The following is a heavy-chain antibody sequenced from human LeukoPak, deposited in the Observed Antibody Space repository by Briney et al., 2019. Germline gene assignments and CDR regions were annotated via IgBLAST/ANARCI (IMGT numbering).Heavy chain of an antibody. J-gene: IGHJ4*02. CDR2: IKSKTDGETT. CDR1: GFTFSNAW. Sequence: PGGSLRLSCAASGFTFSNAWMSWVRQAPGKGLEWVGRIKSKTDGETTDYPAPVKGGFTISRDDSKTTLYLQMSSLKTEDTAVYYCTTHGLDYWGQGTLVTVSS. V-gene: IGHV3-15*01. CDR3: TTHGLDY. D-gene: IGHD2-8*01.